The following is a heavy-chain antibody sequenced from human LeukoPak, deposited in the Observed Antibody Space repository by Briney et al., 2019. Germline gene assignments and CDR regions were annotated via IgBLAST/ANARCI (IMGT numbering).Heavy chain of an antibody. D-gene: IGHD2-2*02. CDR1: GGTFSSYA. CDR2: INPNSGGT. Sequence: ASVKVSCKASGGTFSSYAISWVRQAPGQGLEWMGWINPNSGGTNYAQKFQGRVTMTRDTSISTAYMELSRLRSDDTAVYYCARAEDIVVVPAAILNPGPADDFDYWGQGTLVTVSS. CDR3: ARAEDIVVVPAAILNPGPADDFDY. V-gene: IGHV1-2*02. J-gene: IGHJ4*02.